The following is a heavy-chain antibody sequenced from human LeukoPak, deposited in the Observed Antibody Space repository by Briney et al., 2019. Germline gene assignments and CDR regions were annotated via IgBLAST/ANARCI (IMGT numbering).Heavy chain of an antibody. D-gene: IGHD3-3*01. CDR3: AKDNYDFWSGYDY. CDR2: ISGSGGST. Sequence: GGSLRLSCAASGFTFSSYTMSWVRQAPGKGLEWVSAISGSGGSTYYADSVKGRFTISRDNSKNTLYLQMNSLRAEDTAVYYCAKDNYDFWSGYDYWGQGTLVTVSS. V-gene: IGHV3-23*01. CDR1: GFTFSSYT. J-gene: IGHJ4*02.